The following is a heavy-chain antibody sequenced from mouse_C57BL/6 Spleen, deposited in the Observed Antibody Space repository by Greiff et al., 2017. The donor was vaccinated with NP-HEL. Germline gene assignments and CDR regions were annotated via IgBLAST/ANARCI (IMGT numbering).Heavy chain of an antibody. CDR2: IDPETGGT. J-gene: IGHJ4*01. CDR1: GYTFTDYE. Sequence: VQLQQSGAELVRPGASVTLSCKASGYTFTDYEMHWVKQTPVHGLEWIGAIDPETGGTAYNQKFKGKAILTADKSSSTAYMERRSLTSEDSAVYYLTRRELRGDYYAMDYWGQGTSVTVSS. V-gene: IGHV1-15*01. D-gene: IGHD1-1*01. CDR3: TRRELRGDYYAMDY.